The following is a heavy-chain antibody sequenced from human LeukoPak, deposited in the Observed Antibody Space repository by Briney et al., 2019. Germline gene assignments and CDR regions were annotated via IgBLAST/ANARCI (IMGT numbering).Heavy chain of an antibody. J-gene: IGHJ4*02. CDR3: ARDLRLSPYSGGWPLDY. CDR2: IYTSGST. D-gene: IGHD6-19*01. Sequence: SETLSLTCTVSGGSISSGSYFWSWIRQPAGKGLEWIGRIYTSGSTNYNPSLKSRVTISVDTSKNQFSLKLSSVTAADTAVYYCARDLRLSPYSGGWPLDYWGQGTLVTVSS. CDR1: GGSISSGSYF. V-gene: IGHV4-61*02.